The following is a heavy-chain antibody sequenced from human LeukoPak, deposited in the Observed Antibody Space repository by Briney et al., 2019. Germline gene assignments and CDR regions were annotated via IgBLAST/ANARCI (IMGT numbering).Heavy chain of an antibody. V-gene: IGHV4-61*01. CDR1: GVSVSSGSYY. CDR3: ARDGGYSGSPAFDY. D-gene: IGHD1-26*01. Sequence: SETLSLTCTVSGVSVSSGSYYWSWIRQPPGKGLEWIGYIYYSGSTNYNPSLKSRVTISVDTSKNQFSLKLSSVTAADTAVYYCARDGGYSGSPAFDYWGQGTLVTVSS. J-gene: IGHJ4*02. CDR2: IYYSGST.